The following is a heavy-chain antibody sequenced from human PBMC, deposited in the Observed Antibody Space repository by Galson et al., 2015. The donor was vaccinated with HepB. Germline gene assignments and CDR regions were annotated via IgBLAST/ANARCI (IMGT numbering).Heavy chain of an antibody. CDR3: ARDSRLRYFDWLLPYDY. J-gene: IGHJ4*02. V-gene: IGHV1-18*01. D-gene: IGHD3-9*01. CDR1: GYTFTSYG. Sequence: SVKVSCKASGYTFTSYGISWVRQAPGQGLEWMGWISAYNGNTNYAQKLQGRVTMTTDTSTSTAYMELRSLRSDDTAVYYCARDSRLRYFDWLLPYDYWGQGTLVTVSS. CDR2: ISAYNGNT.